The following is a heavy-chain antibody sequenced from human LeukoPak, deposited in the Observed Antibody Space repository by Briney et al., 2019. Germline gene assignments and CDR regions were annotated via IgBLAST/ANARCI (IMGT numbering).Heavy chain of an antibody. CDR1: GFTFSSYA. V-gene: IGHV3-23*01. CDR3: AIQPYYYGSGSIDY. D-gene: IGHD3-10*01. Sequence: GGSLRLSCAASGFTFSSYAMSWVRQAPGKGLEWVSAISGSGGSTYYADSVKGRFTISRDNSKNTLYLQMNSLRAEDTAVYYCAIQPYYYGSGSIDYWGQGTLVTVSS. J-gene: IGHJ4*02. CDR2: ISGSGGST.